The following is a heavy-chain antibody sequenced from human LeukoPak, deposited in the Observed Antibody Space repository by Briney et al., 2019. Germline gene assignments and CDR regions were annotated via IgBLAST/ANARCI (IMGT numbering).Heavy chain of an antibody. J-gene: IGHJ4*02. V-gene: IGHV4-34*01. CDR1: GGSFSGNY. D-gene: IGHD3-10*01. CDR3: AGSGGLANQGAVFDY. Sequence: PSETLSLTCAVYGGSFSGNYWTWIRQPPGKGLESIGEIHYSGSATYNPSLKSRVTISVDTSRNQFSMKLNSVTAADTAVYYCAGSGGLANQGAVFDYWGQGTLVTVSS. CDR2: IHYSGSA.